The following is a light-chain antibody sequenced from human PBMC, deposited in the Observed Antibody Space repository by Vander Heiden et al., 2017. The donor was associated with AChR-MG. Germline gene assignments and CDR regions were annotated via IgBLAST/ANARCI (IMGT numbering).Light chain of an antibody. J-gene: IGLJ2*01. Sequence: QSALTQPASVSGSPGQSITMSCTGSSSDVGTHHLVSWYQQHPGKAPKLMIYEGSQRPSGVSNRFSGSKSGYTASLTISGLLPEDEGDYYCCSFASTRTTVIFGGGTKLTVL. CDR2: EGS. V-gene: IGLV2-23*01. CDR3: CSFASTRTTVI. CDR1: SSDVGTHHL.